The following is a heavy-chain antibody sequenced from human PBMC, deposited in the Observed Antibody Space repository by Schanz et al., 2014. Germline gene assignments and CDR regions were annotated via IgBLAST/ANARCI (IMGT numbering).Heavy chain of an antibody. CDR1: GFTFSASA. V-gene: IGHV3-73*01. Sequence: EVHLVDFGGTLVQPGGSLRLSCVGSGFTFSASAIHWVRQASGKGLEWVGRVRTKDNHYATSYGASVSGRFTISRDDSKNTAYLQMNSLRTGDTAMYYCASYDNSGPYYLNHWGRGTLVTVSS. CDR2: VRTKDNHYAT. CDR3: ASYDNSGPYYLNH. D-gene: IGHD4-4*01. J-gene: IGHJ5*02.